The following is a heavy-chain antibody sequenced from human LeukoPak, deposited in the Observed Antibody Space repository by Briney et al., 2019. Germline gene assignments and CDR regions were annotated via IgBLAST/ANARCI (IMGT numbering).Heavy chain of an antibody. CDR1: GGSFSGYY. CDR3: ARSRYYYGSGSYYHWFDP. J-gene: IGHJ5*02. Sequence: PSETLSLTCAVYGGSFSGYYWSWIRQPPGKGLEWIGEINHSGSTNYNPSLKSRVTISVDTSKNQFSLKLSSVTAADTAVYYCARSRYYYGSGSYYHWFDPWGQGTLVTVSS. CDR2: INHSGST. V-gene: IGHV4-34*01. D-gene: IGHD3-10*01.